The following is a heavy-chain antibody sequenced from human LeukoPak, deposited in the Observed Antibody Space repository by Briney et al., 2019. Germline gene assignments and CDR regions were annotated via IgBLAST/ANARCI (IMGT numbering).Heavy chain of an antibody. Sequence: SETLSLTCTVSGGSISSSSYYWGWIRQPPGKGLEWIGSIYYSGSTYYNPSLKSRVTISVDTSKNQFSLKLSSVTAADTAVYYCARHPRRGFWSGYYQDYWGQGTLVTVS. D-gene: IGHD3-3*01. J-gene: IGHJ4*02. CDR2: IYYSGST. CDR1: GGSISSSSYY. CDR3: ARHPRRGFWSGYYQDY. V-gene: IGHV4-39*01.